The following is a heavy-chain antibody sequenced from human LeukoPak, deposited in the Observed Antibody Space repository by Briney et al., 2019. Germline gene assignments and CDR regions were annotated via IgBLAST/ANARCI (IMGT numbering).Heavy chain of an antibody. CDR3: ARRDPQEGRQLNLPFED. Sequence: SETLSLTCTVSGGSISSYYWSWIRQPPGKGLEWIGYIYYSGSTNYNPSLKSRVTISVDTSKNQFSLKLSSVTAADTAVYYCARRDPQEGRQLNLPFEDWGQGTLVTVSS. CDR2: IYYSGST. J-gene: IGHJ4*02. CDR1: GGSISSYY. V-gene: IGHV4-59*08. D-gene: IGHD5-18*01.